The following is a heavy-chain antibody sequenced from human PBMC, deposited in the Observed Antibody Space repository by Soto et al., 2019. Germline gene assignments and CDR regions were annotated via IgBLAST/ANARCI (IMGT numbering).Heavy chain of an antibody. CDR1: GFTFSSYW. V-gene: IGHV3-7*01. J-gene: IGHJ4*02. CDR3: ARRHAPRYTSGNTHFDF. CDR2: IKQDGSEK. D-gene: IGHD6-19*01. Sequence: GGSLRLSCAASGFTFSSYWMSWVRQAPGKGLEWVANIKQDGSEKYYVDSVKGRFTISVDTSKNQFSLTLSSVTAADTAVYYCARRHAPRYTSGNTHFDFWGQGTLVTVSS.